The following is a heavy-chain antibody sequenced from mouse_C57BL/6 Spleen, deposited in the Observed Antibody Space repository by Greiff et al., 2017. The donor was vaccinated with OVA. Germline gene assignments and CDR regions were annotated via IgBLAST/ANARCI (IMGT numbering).Heavy chain of an antibody. CDR3: ARTPPFYYYGGY. V-gene: IGHV1-64*01. CDR2: IHPNSGST. J-gene: IGHJ2*01. D-gene: IGHD1-1*01. Sequence: VQLQQPGAELVEPGASVKLSCKASGYTFTSYWMHWVKQRPGQGLEWIGMIHPNSGSTNYNEKFKSKATLTVDKSSSTAYMQLSSLTSEDSAVYYCARTPPFYYYGGYWGQGTTLTVSS. CDR1: GYTFTSYW.